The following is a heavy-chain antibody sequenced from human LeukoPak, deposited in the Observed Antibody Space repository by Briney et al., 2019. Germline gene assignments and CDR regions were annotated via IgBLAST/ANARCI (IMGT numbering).Heavy chain of an antibody. D-gene: IGHD3-10*01. V-gene: IGHV3-7*03. CDR1: GFSFSSFR. Sequence: PGGSLRLSCVASGFSFSSFRMTWVRQAPGKGLEWVASIKQHASEKHYVDSVKGRFTISRDDARNSVSLHMSSLRDDDTALYYCTRGGSSYYAGWSDPWGQGSLVTVSS. J-gene: IGHJ5*02. CDR3: TRGGSSYYAGWSDP. CDR2: IKQHASEK.